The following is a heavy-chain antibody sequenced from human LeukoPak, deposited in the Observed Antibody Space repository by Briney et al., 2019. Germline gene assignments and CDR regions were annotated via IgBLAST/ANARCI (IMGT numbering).Heavy chain of an antibody. Sequence: PGGSLRLSCAASGFTFSSYSMNWVRQAPGKGLEWVSSISSSSSYIYYADSVKGRFTISRDNAKNSLYLQMNSLKAEDTAVYYCAREAAMVAPFDYWGQGTLVTVSS. D-gene: IGHD2-15*01. CDR1: GFTFSSYS. J-gene: IGHJ4*02. V-gene: IGHV3-21*01. CDR2: ISSSSSYI. CDR3: AREAAMVAPFDY.